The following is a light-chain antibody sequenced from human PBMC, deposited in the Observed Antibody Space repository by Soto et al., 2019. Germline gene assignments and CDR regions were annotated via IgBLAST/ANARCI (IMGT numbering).Light chain of an antibody. V-gene: IGLV1-40*01. CDR2: GNI. CDR3: QSYDSSLSVV. Sequence: QSVLTQPPSVSGAPGQRVTISCTGSSSNIGAGYDVHWYQQLPGTAPKILIYGNINRPSGVPDRFSGSKSGTSASLAITGLQDEDEADYYCQSYDSSLSVVFGGGTQLTVL. J-gene: IGLJ7*01. CDR1: SSNIGAGYD.